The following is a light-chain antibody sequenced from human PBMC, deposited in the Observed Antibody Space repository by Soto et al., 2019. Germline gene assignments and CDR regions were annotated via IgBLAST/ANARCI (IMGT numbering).Light chain of an antibody. CDR2: NSI. J-gene: IGLJ3*02. V-gene: IGLV1-40*01. CDR3: QPYDRSLSGWV. CDR1: SSNIGAGYD. Sequence: QSVLTQPPSVSGAPGQRVTISCTGSSSNIGAGYDVQWYQQVPGTAPKLLISNSINRPSGVPDRFSGSKSDTSASLAITGIQAHAEADYYRQPYDRSLSGWVFGGGTKLTVL.